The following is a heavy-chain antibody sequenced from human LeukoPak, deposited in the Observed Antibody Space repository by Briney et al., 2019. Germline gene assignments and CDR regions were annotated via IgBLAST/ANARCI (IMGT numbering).Heavy chain of an antibody. V-gene: IGHV4-34*01. J-gene: IGHJ4*02. CDR3: ARAFYYDSSGYYYFDY. D-gene: IGHD3-22*01. CDR1: GGSFSGYY. Sequence: PSEPLSLTCAVYGGSFSGYYWSWIRQPPGKGLEWIGEINHSGGTNYNPSLKSRVTISVDTSKNQFSLKLSSVTAADTAVYYCARAFYYDSSGYYYFDYWGQGTLVTVSS. CDR2: INHSGGT.